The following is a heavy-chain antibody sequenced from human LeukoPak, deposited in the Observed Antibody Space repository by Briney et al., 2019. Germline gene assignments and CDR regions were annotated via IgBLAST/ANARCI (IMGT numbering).Heavy chain of an antibody. D-gene: IGHD3-22*01. CDR2: IYTSGST. Sequence: SETLSLTCTVSGGSISSYYWSWIRQPAGKGLEWIGRIYTSGSTNYNPSLKSRVTMSVDTSKNQFSLKLSSVTAADTAVYYCARDLGPLFYYDSSGYPSNWFDPWGQGTLVTVSS. J-gene: IGHJ5*02. V-gene: IGHV4-4*07. CDR3: ARDLGPLFYYDSSGYPSNWFDP. CDR1: GGSISSYY.